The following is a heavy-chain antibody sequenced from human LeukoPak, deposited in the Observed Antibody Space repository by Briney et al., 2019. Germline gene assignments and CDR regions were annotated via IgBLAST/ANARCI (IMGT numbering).Heavy chain of an antibody. J-gene: IGHJ6*03. Sequence: ASVKVPCKVSGYTFTDYYMHWVQQAPGKGLEWMGLVDPEDGETIYAEKFQGRVTITADTSTDTAYMELSSLRPEDTAVYYCAARGSSSSGFGYMDVWGKGTTVTVSS. V-gene: IGHV1-69-2*01. CDR3: AARGSSSSGFGYMDV. CDR1: GYTFTDYY. CDR2: VDPEDGET. D-gene: IGHD6-6*01.